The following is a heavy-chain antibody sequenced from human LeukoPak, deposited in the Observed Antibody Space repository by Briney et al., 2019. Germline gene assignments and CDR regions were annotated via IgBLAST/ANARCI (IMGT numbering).Heavy chain of an antibody. V-gene: IGHV3-33*01. D-gene: IGHD6-13*01. CDR1: GFTFSSYG. Sequence: PGRSLRLSCAASGFTFSSYGMHWVRQAPGKGLEWVAVIWYDGSNKYYADSVKGRFTISRDNSKNTLYLQMNSLRAEDTAVYYCAREVGSWYQGLDYRGQGTLVTVSS. J-gene: IGHJ4*02. CDR2: IWYDGSNK. CDR3: AREVGSWYQGLDY.